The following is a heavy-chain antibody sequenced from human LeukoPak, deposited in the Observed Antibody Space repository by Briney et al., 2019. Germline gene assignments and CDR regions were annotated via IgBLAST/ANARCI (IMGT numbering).Heavy chain of an antibody. CDR1: GVTYSKAW. V-gene: IGHV3-15*01. CDR2: IKSKTDGGTT. J-gene: IGHJ4*02. D-gene: IGHD2-2*01. CDR3: TTGRPGGIVVVPSGL. Sequence: GRSPRLSSEAPGVTYSKAWMSWVRRAPKKRLEWVGRIKSKTDGGTTDYAAPVKGRFTISRDDSKNTLYLQMNSLKAEDTAVYYCTTGRPGGIVVVPSGLWGQGTLVTVSS.